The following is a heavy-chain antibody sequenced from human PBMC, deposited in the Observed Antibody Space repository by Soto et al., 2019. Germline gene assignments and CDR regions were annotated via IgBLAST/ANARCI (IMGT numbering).Heavy chain of an antibody. J-gene: IGHJ4*02. CDR3: AKGRGIAALYEPFDY. V-gene: IGHV3-30*18. CDR1: GFTFSSYG. Sequence: PGGSLRLSCAASGFTFSSYGMHWVRQAPGKGLEWVAVISYDGSNKYYADSVKGRFTISRDNSKNTLYLQMNSLRAEDTAVYYCAKGRGIAALYEPFDYWGQGTLVTVSS. D-gene: IGHD6-13*01. CDR2: ISYDGSNK.